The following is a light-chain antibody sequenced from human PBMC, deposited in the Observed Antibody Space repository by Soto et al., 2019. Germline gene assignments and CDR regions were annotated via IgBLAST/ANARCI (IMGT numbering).Light chain of an antibody. CDR2: ATT. Sequence: ELVLTQSPGTLSLSPGERATLSCRASQSVSSYLAWYQQKTGQGPRLLIFATTTRATGIPARFSGSGSGTDFTLTISSLEPEDFAVYYCQQRTHWPPYTFGQGTRLEIK. J-gene: IGKJ2*01. CDR3: QQRTHWPPYT. V-gene: IGKV3-11*01. CDR1: QSVSSY.